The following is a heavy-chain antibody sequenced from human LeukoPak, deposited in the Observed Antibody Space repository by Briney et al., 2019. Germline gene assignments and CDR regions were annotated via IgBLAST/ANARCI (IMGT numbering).Heavy chain of an antibody. CDR2: IWYGGSNK. CDR3: ARVPPGIAAAGDY. J-gene: IGHJ4*02. D-gene: IGHD6-13*01. V-gene: IGHV3-33*08. Sequence: GGSLRLSCAASGFTFSSYGMHWVRQAPGKGLEWVAVIWYGGSNKYYADSVKGRFTISRDNSKNTLYLQMNSLRAEDTAVYYCARVPPGIAAAGDYWGQGTLVTVSS. CDR1: GFTFSSYG.